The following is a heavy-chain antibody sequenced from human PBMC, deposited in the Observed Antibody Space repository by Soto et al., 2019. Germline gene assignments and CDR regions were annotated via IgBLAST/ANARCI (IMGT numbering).Heavy chain of an antibody. Sequence: QVQLQQWGAGLLKPSETLSLTCAVYGESFNGYYCTWTRQSPGKGLEWIGEIHPSGSNYYNPSLQTRXXMXLXXSKKQFSLQLSSVTAADTATYYCSRGTDAYKGGRTWGQGTLVTVSS. CDR3: SRGTDAYKGGRT. CDR1: GESFNGYY. D-gene: IGHD1-1*01. CDR2: IHPSGSN. J-gene: IGHJ5*02. V-gene: IGHV4-34*02.